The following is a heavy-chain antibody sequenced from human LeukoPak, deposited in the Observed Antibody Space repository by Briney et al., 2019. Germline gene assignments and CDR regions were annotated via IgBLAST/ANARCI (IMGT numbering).Heavy chain of an antibody. V-gene: IGHV3-23*01. CDR1: GFTFSSYA. CDR3: AKDTEYSSTGVYYYYMDV. D-gene: IGHD6-6*01. CDR2: ISGSDGST. J-gene: IGHJ6*03. Sequence: PGGSLRLSCAASGFTFSSYAMSWVRQAPGKGLEWVSAISGSDGSTYYADSVKGRFTISRDNSKNTLYLQMNSLRAEDTAVYYCAKDTEYSSTGVYYYYMDVWGKGTTVTVSS.